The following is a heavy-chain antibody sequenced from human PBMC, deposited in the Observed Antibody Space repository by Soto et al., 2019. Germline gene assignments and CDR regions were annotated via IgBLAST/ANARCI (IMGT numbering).Heavy chain of an antibody. J-gene: IGHJ6*02. V-gene: IGHV1-3*01. D-gene: IGHD4-17*01. CDR3: ARARYGDYGYYYGMDV. CDR1: GYTFTSYA. CDR2: INAGNGNT. Sequence: ASVKVSCKASGYTFTSYAMHCVRQAPGQRFEWMGWINAGNGNTKYSQKFQGRVTITRDTSASTAYMELSSLRSEDTAVYYCARARYGDYGYYYGMDVWGQGTTVTVSS.